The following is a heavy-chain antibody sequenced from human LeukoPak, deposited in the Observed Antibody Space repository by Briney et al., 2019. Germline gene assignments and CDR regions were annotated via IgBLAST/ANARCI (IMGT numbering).Heavy chain of an antibody. J-gene: IGHJ4*02. Sequence: GGSLRLPCAASGFTFDDYAMHWVRQAPGKGLEWVSGISWNSGSIGYADSVKGRFTISRDNAKNSLYLQMNSLRAEDTALYYCAKVYSYGNAFDYWGQGTLVTVSS. CDR2: ISWNSGSI. V-gene: IGHV3-9*01. CDR1: GFTFDDYA. CDR3: AKVYSYGNAFDY. D-gene: IGHD5-18*01.